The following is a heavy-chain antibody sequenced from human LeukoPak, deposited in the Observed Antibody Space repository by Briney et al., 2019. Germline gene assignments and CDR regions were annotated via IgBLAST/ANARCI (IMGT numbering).Heavy chain of an antibody. J-gene: IGHJ3*02. Sequence: SETLSLTCTVSGGSISSYYWSWIRQPPGKGLEWIGYIYYSGSTSYNPSLKSRVTISLDTSRSQFSLKLNSVTAADTAVYYCAKSNGYGLVDIWGRGTMVTVSS. CDR1: GGSISSYY. D-gene: IGHD3-10*01. V-gene: IGHV4-59*12. CDR2: IYYSGST. CDR3: AKSNGYGLVDI.